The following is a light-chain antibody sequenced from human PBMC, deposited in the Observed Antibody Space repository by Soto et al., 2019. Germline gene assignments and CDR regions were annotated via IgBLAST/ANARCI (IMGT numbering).Light chain of an antibody. Sequence: EIVLTQSPGTLSLSPGERSTLSCRASQSISNSYLAWYQQKPGQAPRLLMYGASSRATGIPDRSSGSGSDTDFTLTISRLEPEDFAVYYCQQYGSSLITFGQGTRLEIK. CDR3: QQYGSSLIT. CDR1: QSISNSY. J-gene: IGKJ5*01. CDR2: GAS. V-gene: IGKV3-20*01.